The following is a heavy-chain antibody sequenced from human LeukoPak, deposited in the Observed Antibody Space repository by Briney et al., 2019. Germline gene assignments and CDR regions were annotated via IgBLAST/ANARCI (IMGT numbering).Heavy chain of an antibody. J-gene: IGHJ4*02. D-gene: IGHD2-2*01. V-gene: IGHV3-30-3*01. Sequence: GGSLRLSCTASGFIFNNFAVHWVRQAPGKGLEWVAVMSSDGTNKYYTDSVKGRFTISRDNAKNSLYLQMNSLRAEDTAVYYCAGVKSVPAARDSSLGIDYWGQGTLVTVSS. CDR1: GFIFNNFA. CDR2: MSSDGTNK. CDR3: AGVKSVPAARDSSLGIDY.